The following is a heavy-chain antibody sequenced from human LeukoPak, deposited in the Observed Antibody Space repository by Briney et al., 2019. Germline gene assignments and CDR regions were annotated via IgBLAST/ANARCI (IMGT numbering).Heavy chain of an antibody. V-gene: IGHV3-53*01. CDR2: LYSAGDT. CDR1: GLTVSSSY. CDR3: ARDRGAYDRSAYYYDY. D-gene: IGHD3-22*01. Sequence: PGGSLRLSCVASGLTVSSSYLSWVRQAPGKGLEWVSVLYSAGDTYYANSVMGRFTISRDNSKNTLYLQMNSLRGEDTAVYYCARDRGAYDRSAYYYDYWGQGTLVTVSS. J-gene: IGHJ4*02.